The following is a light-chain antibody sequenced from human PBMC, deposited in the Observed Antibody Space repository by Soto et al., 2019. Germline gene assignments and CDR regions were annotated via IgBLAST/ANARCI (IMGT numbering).Light chain of an antibody. J-gene: IGKJ4*01. CDR3: QQYGCSPRVT. CDR2: GAS. Sequence: EIVLTQSPGTLSLSPGERATLSCRASQSVTSNYLAWYQQKPGQAPRLLIYGASSRATGIPDRFSGSGSGTDFTLTISRLEPEDFAVYYCQQYGCSPRVTFGVGTKVEIK. V-gene: IGKV3-20*01. CDR1: QSVTSNY.